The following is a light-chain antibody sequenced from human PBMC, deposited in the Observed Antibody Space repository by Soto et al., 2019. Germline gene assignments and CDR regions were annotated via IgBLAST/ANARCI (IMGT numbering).Light chain of an antibody. V-gene: IGLV2-14*01. CDR3: SSYTSSSTLLYV. J-gene: IGLJ1*01. CDR2: DVS. Sequence: QSALTQPASVSGSPGQSITISCTGTSSDVGGSNYVSWYQQHPGKAPKLMIYDVSNRPSGVSNRFSGSKSGNTASLTISGLQAEDQAGYYCSSYTSSSTLLYVFGTGTKVTVL. CDR1: SSDVGGSNY.